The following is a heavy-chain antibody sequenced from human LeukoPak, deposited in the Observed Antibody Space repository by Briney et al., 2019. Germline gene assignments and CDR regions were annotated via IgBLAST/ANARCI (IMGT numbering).Heavy chain of an antibody. CDR2: IYYSGST. V-gene: IGHV4-59*01. Sequence: PSETLSLTCTVSGGSISSYYWSWIRQPPGKGLEWIGYIYYSGSTNYNPSLKSRVTISVDTSKNQFSLKLSSVTAADTAVYYCARHGLYDSSDPFDYWGQGTLVTVSS. J-gene: IGHJ4*02. D-gene: IGHD3-22*01. CDR1: GGSISSYY. CDR3: ARHGLYDSSDPFDY.